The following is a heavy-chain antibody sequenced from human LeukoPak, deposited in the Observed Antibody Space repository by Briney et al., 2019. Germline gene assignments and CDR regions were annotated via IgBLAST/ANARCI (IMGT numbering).Heavy chain of an antibody. CDR3: ARVGSSGWLPFDY. J-gene: IGHJ4*02. D-gene: IGHD6-19*01. CDR1: GFTFSSYW. CDR2: INSDGSTT. V-gene: IGHV3-74*01. Sequence: GGSLRLSCAASGFTFSSYWMHWVRQAPGKGLVWVSRINSDGSTTNYADSVKGRFTISRDNAKNTLYLQMNSLRAEDTAVYYCARVGSSGWLPFDYWGQGTLVTVSS.